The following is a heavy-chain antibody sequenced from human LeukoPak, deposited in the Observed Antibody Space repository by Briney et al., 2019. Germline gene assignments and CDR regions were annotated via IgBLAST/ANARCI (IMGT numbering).Heavy chain of an antibody. CDR2: ISSSGSTI. CDR3: ARAPMVRGVPDY. Sequence: GGSLRLSCAASGFTFSSYEMNWVRQSPGKGLEGVSYISSSGSTIYYADSVKGRFTISRDNAKNSLYLQMNSLRAEDTAVYYCARAPMVRGVPDYWGQGTLVTVSS. J-gene: IGHJ4*02. D-gene: IGHD3-10*01. CDR1: GFTFSSYE. V-gene: IGHV3-48*03.